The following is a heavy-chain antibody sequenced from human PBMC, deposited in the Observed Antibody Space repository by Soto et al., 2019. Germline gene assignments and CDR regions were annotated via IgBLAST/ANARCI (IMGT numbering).Heavy chain of an antibody. V-gene: IGHV3-7*01. CDR1: GFTFSSYW. CDR3: ARDDTAMAAGYYYYGMDV. Sequence: EVQLVESGGGLVQPGGSLRLSCAASGFTFSSYWMSWVRQAPGKGLEWVANIKQDGSEKYYVDSVKGRFTISRDNAKNSLYLQMNSLRAEDTAVYYCARDDTAMAAGYYYYGMDVWGQGTTVTVSS. J-gene: IGHJ6*02. CDR2: IKQDGSEK. D-gene: IGHD5-18*01.